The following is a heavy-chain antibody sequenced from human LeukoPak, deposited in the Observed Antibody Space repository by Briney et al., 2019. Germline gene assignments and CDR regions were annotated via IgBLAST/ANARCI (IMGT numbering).Heavy chain of an antibody. CDR1: GFTFSSYS. CDR3: AKDIGSYYDY. D-gene: IGHD3-10*01. J-gene: IGHJ4*02. Sequence: ETGGSLRLSCAASGFTFSSYSMNWVRQAPGKGLEWVSYISSSSSTIYYADSVKGRFTISRDNSKNTLYLEMNSLRAEDTAVYYCAKDIGSYYDYWGQGILVTVSS. CDR2: ISSSSSTI. V-gene: IGHV3-48*01.